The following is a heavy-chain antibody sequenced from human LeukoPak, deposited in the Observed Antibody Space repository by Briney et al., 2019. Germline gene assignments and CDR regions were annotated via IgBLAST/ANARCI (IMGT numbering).Heavy chain of an antibody. J-gene: IGHJ4*02. V-gene: IGHV1-2*02. CDR3: ARDRGDSSGYNFDY. CDR1: GYTFTGYY. CDR2: INPNSGGT. Sequence: GASVKVSCKASGYTFTGYYMHWVRQAPGQGLEWMGWINPNSGGTNYAQKFQGRVTTTRDTSISTAYMELSRLRSDDTAVYYCARDRGDSSGYNFDYWGQGTLVTVSS. D-gene: IGHD3-22*01.